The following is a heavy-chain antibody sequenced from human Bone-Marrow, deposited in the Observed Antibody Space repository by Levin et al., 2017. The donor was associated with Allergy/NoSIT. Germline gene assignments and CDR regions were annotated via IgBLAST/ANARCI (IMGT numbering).Heavy chain of an antibody. J-gene: IGHJ6*02. D-gene: IGHD1-26*01. Sequence: GGSLRLSCQASGYTFTDNYIHWVRQAPGLGLEWVGWINPGGGGTNAAQKFKTWVTMTRDTSINTVYLELRRLKSDATASYYWQRDRGFYYGALREYGLDVWGQGTTVTVSS. CDR2: INPGGGGT. CDR3: QRDRGFYYGALREYGLDV. V-gene: IGHV1-2*04. CDR1: GYTFTDNY.